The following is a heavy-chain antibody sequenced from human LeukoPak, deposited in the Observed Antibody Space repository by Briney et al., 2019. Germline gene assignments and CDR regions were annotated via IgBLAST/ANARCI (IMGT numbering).Heavy chain of an antibody. Sequence: PERSLRLSCVASGFTFNYYAMHWVRQAPGKGLEWVAVISYNGNYKYYADSVKGRFTVSRDDSKSTLYLQMNSLGVEDTAVYYCARGANPQSYDYWSGPEFQHWGQGTLVTVSS. V-gene: IGHV3-30-3*01. D-gene: IGHD3-3*01. CDR1: GFTFNYYA. CDR3: ARGANPQSYDYWSGPEFQH. J-gene: IGHJ1*01. CDR2: ISYNGNYK.